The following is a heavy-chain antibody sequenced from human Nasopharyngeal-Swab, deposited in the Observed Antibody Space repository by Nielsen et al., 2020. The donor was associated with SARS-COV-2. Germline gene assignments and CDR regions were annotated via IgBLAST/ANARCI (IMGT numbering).Heavy chain of an antibody. CDR2: IDAGGGNT. CDR1: GFTFSTYA. Sequence: GGPLRLSCAASGFTFSTYAMTWVRQAPGKGLEWVSTIDAGGGNTWYADSVKGRFTISRDKSKSTLYLQMNSLRADDTALYYCADPPFSEYWGQGTLVTVSS. J-gene: IGHJ4*02. V-gene: IGHV3-23*01. CDR3: ADPPFSEY.